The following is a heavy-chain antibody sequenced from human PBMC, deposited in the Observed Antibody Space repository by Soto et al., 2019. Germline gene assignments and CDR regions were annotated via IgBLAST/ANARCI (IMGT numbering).Heavy chain of an antibody. CDR1: GGSISSSSYY. J-gene: IGHJ5*02. V-gene: IGHV4-39*01. D-gene: IGHD3-22*01. CDR3: ARPLFYYDSSGYSAVVWFDP. CDR2: IYYSGST. Sequence: SETLSLTCTVSGGSISSSSYYWGWIRQPPGKGLEWIGSIYYSGSTYYNPSLKSRVTISVDTSKNQFSLKLSSVTAADTAVYYCARPLFYYDSSGYSAVVWFDPWGQGTLVTVSS.